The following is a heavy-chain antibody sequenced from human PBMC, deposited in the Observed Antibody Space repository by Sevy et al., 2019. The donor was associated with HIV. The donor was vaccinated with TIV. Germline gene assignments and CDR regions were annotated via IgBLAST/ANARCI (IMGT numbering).Heavy chain of an antibody. Sequence: ASVEVSCKSSGYTFTGYYMHWVRQAPGQGLEWMGWNNPNSGGTNNAQKFQGRVTMTRDSSISTAYMELRKLRSDDTAVYYCARGDPSRPFDNWGQGTLVTASS. CDR3: ARGDPSRPFDN. V-gene: IGHV1-2*02. CDR1: GYTFTGYY. J-gene: IGHJ4*02. D-gene: IGHD1-1*01. CDR2: NNPNSGGT.